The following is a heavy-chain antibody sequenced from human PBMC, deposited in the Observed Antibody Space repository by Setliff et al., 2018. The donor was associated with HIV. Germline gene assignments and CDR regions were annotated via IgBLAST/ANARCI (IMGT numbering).Heavy chain of an antibody. CDR3: ARLGSGWSDSYYYAMDI. D-gene: IGHD6-19*01. CDR1: GYTFTAYG. CDR2: IATYSDET. V-gene: IGHV1-18*01. Sequence: GASVKVSCKPSGYTFTAYGLSWVRQAPGQGLEWMGWIATYSDETSYAQNLQGRVTMTVDTATSRVYMELRSLRSDDTAVYFRARLGSGWSDSYYYAMDIWGQGTTVTVSS. J-gene: IGHJ6*02.